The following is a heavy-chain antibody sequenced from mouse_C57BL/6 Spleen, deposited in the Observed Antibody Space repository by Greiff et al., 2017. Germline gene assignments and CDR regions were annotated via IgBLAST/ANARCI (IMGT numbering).Heavy chain of an antibody. CDR3: ARSDYDYDWYFDV. CDR1: GYAFSSYW. V-gene: IGHV1-80*01. CDR2: IYPGDGDT. J-gene: IGHJ1*03. D-gene: IGHD2-4*01. Sequence: VQLQQSGAELVKPGASVKISCKASGYAFSSYWMNWVKQRPGKGLEWIGQIYPGDGDTNYNGKFKGKATLTADKSSSTAYMQLSSLTSEDSAVYFCARSDYDYDWYFDVWGTGTTVTVSS.